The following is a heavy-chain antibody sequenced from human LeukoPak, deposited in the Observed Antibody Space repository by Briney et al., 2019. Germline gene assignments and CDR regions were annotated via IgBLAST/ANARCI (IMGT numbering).Heavy chain of an antibody. V-gene: IGHV3-74*01. CDR1: GFTFSSYW. CDR3: ARDRDGYNSFDY. Sequence: PGGSLRLSCAASGFTFSSYWMHWVRQAPGKGLMWVSRINSDGSSTSYADSVKGRFTISRDNAKNTLYLRMNSLRAEDTAVYYCARDRDGYNSFDYWGQGTLVTVFS. CDR2: INSDGSST. D-gene: IGHD5-24*01. J-gene: IGHJ4*02.